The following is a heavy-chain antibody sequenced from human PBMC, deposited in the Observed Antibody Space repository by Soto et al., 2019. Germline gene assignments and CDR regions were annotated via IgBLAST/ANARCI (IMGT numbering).Heavy chain of an antibody. V-gene: IGHV3-21*01. CDR1: GFTFSSYS. D-gene: IGHD3-3*01. J-gene: IGHJ3*02. Sequence: EVQLVESGGGLVKPGGSLRLSCAASGFTFSSYSMNWVRQAPGKGLEWVSSISSSSSYIYYADSVKGRFTISRDNAKNSLHLQMNSLRAEDTAVYYCARDDRFLEWLAVLDIWGQGTMVTVSS. CDR2: ISSSSSYI. CDR3: ARDDRFLEWLAVLDI.